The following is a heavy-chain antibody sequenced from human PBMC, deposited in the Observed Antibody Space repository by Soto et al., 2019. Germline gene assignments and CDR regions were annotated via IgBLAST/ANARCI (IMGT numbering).Heavy chain of an antibody. J-gene: IGHJ3*02. CDR1: GYTFTGYY. CDR2: INPNSGGT. CDR3: ARNHYYGSGSYYNTHDAFDI. Sequence: QVQLVQSGAEVKKPGASVKVSCKASGYTFTGYYMHWVRQAPGQGLEWMGWINPNSGGTNYAQKLQGAVTMTRETSISTAYMELSRLRSDETAVYYCARNHYYGSGSYYNTHDAFDIWGQGTMVTVSS. V-gene: IGHV1-2*02. D-gene: IGHD3-10*01.